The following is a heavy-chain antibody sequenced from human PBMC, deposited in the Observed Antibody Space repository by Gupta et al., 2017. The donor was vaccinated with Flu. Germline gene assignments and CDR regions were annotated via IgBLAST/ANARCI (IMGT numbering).Heavy chain of an antibody. CDR1: GFSFGDYS. V-gene: IGHV3-49*04. J-gene: IGHJ4*02. Sequence: EVQLVEPGGGTVKLGRSSTHSCTISGFSFGDYSMSWVRQAPGKGLEWIGFIRSQVSGGATKYAASLRTKFTISNDDSQTTAYLQMNSLTTEDAGVYYCTRGELFFDYWGRGSLVTVSS. CDR2: IRSQVSGGAT. D-gene: IGHD3-10*01. CDR3: TRGELFFDY.